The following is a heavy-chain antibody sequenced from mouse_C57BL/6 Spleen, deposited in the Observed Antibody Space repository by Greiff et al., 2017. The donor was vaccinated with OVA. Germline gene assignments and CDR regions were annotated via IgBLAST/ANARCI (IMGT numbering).Heavy chain of an antibody. CDR1: GFNIKNTY. CDR2: IDPANGNT. J-gene: IGHJ4*01. V-gene: IGHV14-3*01. Sequence: DVKLVESVAELVRPGASVKLSCTASGFNIKNTYMHWVKQRPEQGLEWIGRIDPANGNTKYAPKFQGKATITADTSSNTAYLQLSSLTSEDTAIYYCARPKYDYDEGYAMDYWGQGTSVTVSS. D-gene: IGHD2-4*01. CDR3: ARPKYDYDEGYAMDY.